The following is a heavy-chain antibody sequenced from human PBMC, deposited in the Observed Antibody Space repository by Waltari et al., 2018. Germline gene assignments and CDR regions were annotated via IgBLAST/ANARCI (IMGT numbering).Heavy chain of an antibody. CDR2: IIGGASGT. V-gene: IGHV3-23*04. J-gene: IGHJ3*02. CDR3: AKERGSGWTDAFDI. CDR1: GFTFSRYG. Sequence: EVQLVESGGGLVQPGGSLRLSCAASGFTFSRYGISWVRQASGRGLEWGSGIIGGASGTYYADSVKGRFTISRDNSENTLYLQMNSLRVEDTAVYFCAKERGSGWTDAFDIWGQGTVVTVSS. D-gene: IGHD6-19*01.